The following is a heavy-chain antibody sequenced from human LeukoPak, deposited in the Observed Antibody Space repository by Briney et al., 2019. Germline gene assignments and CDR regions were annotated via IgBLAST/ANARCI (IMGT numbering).Heavy chain of an antibody. D-gene: IGHD2-2*01. CDR1: GFTFSSYA. V-gene: IGHV3-30-3*01. J-gene: IGHJ4*02. CDR3: AREIPRYCSSTSCYSSGFGGDFDY. Sequence: GGSLRLSCAASGFTFSSYAMHWVRQAPGKGLEWVAVISYDGSNKYYADSVKGRFTISRDNSKNTLYLQMNSLRAEDTAVYYCAREIPRYCSSTSCYSSGFGGDFDYWGQGTLVTVSS. CDR2: ISYDGSNK.